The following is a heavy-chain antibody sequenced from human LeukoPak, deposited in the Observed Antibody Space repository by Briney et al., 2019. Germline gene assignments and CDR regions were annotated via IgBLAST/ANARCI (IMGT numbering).Heavy chain of an antibody. D-gene: IGHD4-11*01. CDR1: GGSISSGSYY. V-gene: IGHV4-61*02. Sequence: SQTLSLTCTVSGGSISSGSYYWSWIRQPAGKGLEWIGRIYTSGSTNYNPSPKSRVTISVDTSKNQFSLKLSSVTAADTAVYYCARAGAGYSNYGWFDPWGQGTLVTVSS. CDR2: IYTSGST. CDR3: ARAGAGYSNYGWFDP. J-gene: IGHJ5*02.